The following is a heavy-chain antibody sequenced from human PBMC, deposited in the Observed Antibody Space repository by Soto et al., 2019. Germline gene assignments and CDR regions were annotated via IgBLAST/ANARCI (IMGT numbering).Heavy chain of an antibody. CDR3: ARGAGSSWPWGNWFDP. CDR1: GYSFTREW. Sequence: GESLKISCKGSGYSFTREWIGWVRQMPGKGLEWMAIIYPADSDNRYSPSFEGQVTVSAERSTNTAYLQWSNLKASDTGMYYCARGAGSSWPWGNWFDPWGQGTLVTVSS. V-gene: IGHV5-51*01. J-gene: IGHJ5*02. D-gene: IGHD6-13*01. CDR2: IYPADSDN.